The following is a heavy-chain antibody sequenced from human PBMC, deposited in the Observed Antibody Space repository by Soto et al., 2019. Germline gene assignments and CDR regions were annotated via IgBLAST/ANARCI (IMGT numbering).Heavy chain of an antibody. Sequence: EVQLVQSGAEVKKPGESLKISCKGSGYSFTSYWIGWVRQMPGKGLEWMGIIYPGDSDTRYSPSFQGQVTISADKSISTAYLQWSSLKASDTAMYYCARHVSYYGSGSRLGAFDIWGQGTMVTVSS. D-gene: IGHD3-10*01. J-gene: IGHJ3*02. CDR2: IYPGDSDT. V-gene: IGHV5-51*01. CDR1: GYSFTSYW. CDR3: ARHVSYYGSGSRLGAFDI.